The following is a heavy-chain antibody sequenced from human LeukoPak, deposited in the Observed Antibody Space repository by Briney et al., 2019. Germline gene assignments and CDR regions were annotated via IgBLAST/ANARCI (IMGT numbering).Heavy chain of an antibody. CDR2: INHSGST. D-gene: IGHD3-22*01. V-gene: IGHV4-34*01. Sequence: SETLSLTCTVSGGSISSYYWSWIRQPPGKGLEWIGEINHSGSTNYNPSLKSRVTISVDTSKNQFSLKLSSVTAADTAVYYCARHYYYDSSGTFDYWGQGTLVTVSS. J-gene: IGHJ4*02. CDR1: GGSISSYY. CDR3: ARHYYYDSSGTFDY.